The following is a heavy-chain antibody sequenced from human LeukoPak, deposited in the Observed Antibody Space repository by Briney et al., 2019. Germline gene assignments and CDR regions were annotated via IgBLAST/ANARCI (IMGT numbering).Heavy chain of an antibody. Sequence: SETLSLTCTVSGGSISSYYWSWIRQPPGKGLEWIGYIYYSGSTNYNPSLKSRVTISVDTSKNQFSLKLRSVTAADTAVYYCARNIVGNIAAAGKSLGMDVWGQGTTVTVSS. CDR2: IYYSGST. CDR1: GGSISSYY. D-gene: IGHD6-13*01. CDR3: ARNIVGNIAAAGKSLGMDV. J-gene: IGHJ6*02. V-gene: IGHV4-59*12.